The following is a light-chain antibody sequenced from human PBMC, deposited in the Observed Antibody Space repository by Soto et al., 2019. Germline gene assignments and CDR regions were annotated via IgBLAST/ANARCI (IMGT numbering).Light chain of an antibody. CDR2: DVS. Sequence: QSALTQPRSVSGSPGQSVTISCTGAGSDVGGYNYVSWYQQHPGKAPKRMIYDVSKRPSGVPDRFSGSKSGNTASLTISGLQTEDEADYYCCSYAGRYTYVFGTGTKLTVL. CDR3: CSYAGRYTYV. V-gene: IGLV2-11*01. J-gene: IGLJ1*01. CDR1: GSDVGGYNY.